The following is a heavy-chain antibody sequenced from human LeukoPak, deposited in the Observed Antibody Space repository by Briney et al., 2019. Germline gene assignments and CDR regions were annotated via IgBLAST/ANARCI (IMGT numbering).Heavy chain of an antibody. CDR1: SGSISTYY. J-gene: IGHJ4*02. Sequence: SETLSLTRTVSSGSISTYYWSWIRQPPGDGLEWIGYIYYSGSTNYNPSLNSRVTISVDTSKNQFSLKLSSVTAADTAVYYCARSFHSSSWYCDYWGQGTLVTVSS. CDR3: ARSFHSSSWYCDY. CDR2: IYYSGST. V-gene: IGHV4-59*08. D-gene: IGHD6-13*01.